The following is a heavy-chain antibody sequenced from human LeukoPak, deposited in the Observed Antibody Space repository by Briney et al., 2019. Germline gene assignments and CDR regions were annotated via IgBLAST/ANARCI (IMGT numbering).Heavy chain of an antibody. J-gene: IGHJ4*02. CDR2: IYYSGST. V-gene: IGHV4-39*01. D-gene: IGHD6-19*01. CDR1: GFSFSIYE. CDR3: ARGQQWLVPVDY. Sequence: PGGSLRLTCTASGFSFSIYEMNWVRQPPGKGLEWIGSIYYSGSTYYNPSLKSRVTISVDTSKNQFSLKLSSVTAADTAVYYCARGQQWLVPVDYWGQGTLVTVSS.